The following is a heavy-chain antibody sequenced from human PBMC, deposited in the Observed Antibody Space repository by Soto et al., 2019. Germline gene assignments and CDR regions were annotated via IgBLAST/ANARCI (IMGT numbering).Heavy chain of an antibody. Sequence: QVQLVESGGGVVQPGRSLRLSCAASGFTFSSYGMHWVRKAPGKGLEWVAVIWYDGSNKYYADSVKGRFTISRDNSKNTLYLQMNSLRAEDTAVYYCARDGAVAVVPPVDWFDPWGQGTLVTVSS. CDR1: GFTFSSYG. J-gene: IGHJ5*02. CDR3: ARDGAVAVVPPVDWFDP. D-gene: IGHD2-21*01. CDR2: IWYDGSNK. V-gene: IGHV3-33*01.